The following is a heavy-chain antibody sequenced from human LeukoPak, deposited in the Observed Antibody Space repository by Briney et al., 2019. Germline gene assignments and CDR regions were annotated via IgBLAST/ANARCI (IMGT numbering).Heavy chain of an antibody. CDR2: ISAYNGNT. D-gene: IGHD3-10*01. J-gene: IGHJ3*02. CDR1: GYTFTSYG. CDR3: ARDTLTMVRGVYDAFDI. V-gene: IGHV1-18*01. Sequence: ASVKVSCKASGYTFTSYGISWVRQAPGQGLEGMGWISAYNGNTNYAQKLQGRVTMTTDTSTSTAYMELRSLRSGDTAVYYCARDTLTMVRGVYDAFDIWGQGTMVTVSS.